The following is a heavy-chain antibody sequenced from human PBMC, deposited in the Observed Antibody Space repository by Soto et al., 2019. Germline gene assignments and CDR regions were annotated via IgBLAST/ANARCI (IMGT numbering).Heavy chain of an antibody. Sequence: SETLSLTCSVSGVPISNFYWSWIRQPPGKGLEWIGYIYSSGSTNYNPSLKSRFTMSLDTSKNQLSLKLTSVTAADTAEYYCAKDLNLAVAGSLLNWFDPWGQGTLVIVSS. CDR3: AKDLNLAVAGSLLNWFDP. J-gene: IGHJ5*02. D-gene: IGHD6-19*01. V-gene: IGHV4-59*01. CDR1: GVPISNFY. CDR2: IYSSGST.